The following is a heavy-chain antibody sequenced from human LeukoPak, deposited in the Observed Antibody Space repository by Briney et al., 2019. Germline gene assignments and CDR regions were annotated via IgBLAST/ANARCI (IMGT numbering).Heavy chain of an antibody. CDR3: ARGIVGATTVVYYYYGMDV. CDR1: GGTFSSYA. CDR2: IIPIFGTA. D-gene: IGHD1-26*01. J-gene: IGHJ6*02. Sequence: GASVEVSCKASGGTFSSYAISWVRQAPGQGLEWMGGIIPIFGTANYAQKFQGRVTITADESTSTAYMELSSLRSEDTAVYYCARGIVGATTVVYYYYGMDVWGQGTTVTVSS. V-gene: IGHV1-69*13.